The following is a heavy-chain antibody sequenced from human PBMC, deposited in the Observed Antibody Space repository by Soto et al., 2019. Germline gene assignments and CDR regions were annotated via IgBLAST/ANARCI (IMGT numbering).Heavy chain of an antibody. J-gene: IGHJ5*01. Sequence: EVRLLESGGALIQPGGSLRLSCAASGFTFSTYAMHWVRQAPGKGLEWVSGISATGTITYYPDSVKGRFTISRDNSKNTLYLQINSVSPDDTALYYCARDIGAPRGWFDSWGQGTLVTVSS. V-gene: IGHV3-23*01. CDR2: ISATGTIT. CDR3: ARDIGAPRGWFDS. CDR1: GFTFSTYA.